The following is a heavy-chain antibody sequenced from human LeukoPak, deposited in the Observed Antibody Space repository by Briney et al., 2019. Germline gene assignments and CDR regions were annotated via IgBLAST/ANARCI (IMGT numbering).Heavy chain of an antibody. D-gene: IGHD2-15*01. CDR2: IYTSGST. J-gene: IGHJ4*02. V-gene: IGHV4-4*07. CDR3: ARGSSGPFDC. CDR1: GGSFSNNY. Sequence: PSETLSLTCTVSGGSFSNNYWTWIRQPAGKGLEWIGRIYTSGSTNYNPSLKSRVTISVDTSKNQFSLKLSSVTAADTAVYYCARGSSGPFDCWGQGTLVTVSS.